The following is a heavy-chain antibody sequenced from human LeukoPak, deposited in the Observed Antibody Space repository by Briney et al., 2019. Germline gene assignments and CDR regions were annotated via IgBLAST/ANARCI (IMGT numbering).Heavy chain of an antibody. D-gene: IGHD3-3*01. J-gene: IGHJ6*03. Sequence: ASVKVSCKASGYTFTSYGISWVRQAPGQGLERMGWISAYNGNTNYAQKLQGRVTMTTDTSTSTAYMELRSLRSDDTAVYYRARAPRITIFGVPQFFVYMDVWGKGTTVTVSS. CDR3: ARAPRITIFGVPQFFVYMDV. CDR1: GYTFTSYG. V-gene: IGHV1-18*01. CDR2: ISAYNGNT.